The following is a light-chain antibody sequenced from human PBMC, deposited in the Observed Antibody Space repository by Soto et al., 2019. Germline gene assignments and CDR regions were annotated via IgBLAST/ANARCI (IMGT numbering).Light chain of an antibody. V-gene: IGKV1-39*01. CDR3: QQSYSTPIT. Sequence: DIQMTQSPSSLSASVGDRVTITCRAGQSISNYLNWYQQKPGKAPKLLIYSASSLQGGVPSRFSGSGSGTDFTLTISSLQPEDFATYYCQQSYSTPITCGQGTRLEIK. CDR2: SAS. J-gene: IGKJ5*01. CDR1: QSISNY.